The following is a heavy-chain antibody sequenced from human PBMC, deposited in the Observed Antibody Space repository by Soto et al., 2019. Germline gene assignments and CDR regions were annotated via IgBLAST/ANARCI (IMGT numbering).Heavy chain of an antibody. CDR1: GYTFTSYG. CDR3: AIDGVYTSDY. CDR2: ISAYNGNT. D-gene: IGHD4-4*01. J-gene: IGHJ4*02. Sequence: QVQLVQSGAEVKKPGASVKVSCKASGYTFTSYGISWVRQAPGQGLEWMGWISAYNGNTNYAQKLQGRATMTTATSPSTTYMELRRLTSADTAVYYFAIDGVYTSDYWGQGTLVTVSS. V-gene: IGHV1-18*01.